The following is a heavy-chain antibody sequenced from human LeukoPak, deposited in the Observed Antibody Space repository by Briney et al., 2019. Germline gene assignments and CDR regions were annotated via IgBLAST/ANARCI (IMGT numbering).Heavy chain of an antibody. CDR3: ARDEGGTAMAPFDY. CDR2: ISSSSSYI. D-gene: IGHD5-18*01. J-gene: IGHJ4*02. CDR1: GFTFSSYS. V-gene: IGHV3-21*01. Sequence: PGGSLRLSCAASGFTFSSYSMNWVRQAPGKGLEWVSSISSSSSYIYYADSVKGRFTISRDNAKNSLYLQMNSLRAEDTAVYYCARDEGGTAMAPFDYWGQGTLVTVSS.